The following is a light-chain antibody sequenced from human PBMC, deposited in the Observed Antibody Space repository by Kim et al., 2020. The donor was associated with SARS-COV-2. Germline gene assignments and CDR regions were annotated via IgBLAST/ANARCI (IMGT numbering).Light chain of an antibody. Sequence: SPVERAALSCSASQSVSSSYLAWYQQKPGQAPRLLIYGASSRATGIPDRFSGSGSGTDFTLTISRLEPEDFAVYYCQQYGSSPWTFGQGTKVDIK. CDR3: QQYGSSPWT. CDR2: GAS. J-gene: IGKJ1*01. V-gene: IGKV3-20*01. CDR1: QSVSSSY.